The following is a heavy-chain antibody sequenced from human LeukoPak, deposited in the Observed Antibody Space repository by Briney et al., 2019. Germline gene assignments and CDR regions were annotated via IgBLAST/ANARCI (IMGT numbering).Heavy chain of an antibody. D-gene: IGHD3-22*01. Sequence: PGGSLRLSCAASGFTFSSYWMSWVRQAPGKGLEWVANIKQDGSEKYYVDSVKGRFTISRDNAKNSLYLQMNSLRAEDTAVYYCARVGITMIVVVIEGYWFDPWGQGTLVTVSS. J-gene: IGHJ5*02. CDR3: ARVGITMIVVVIEGYWFDP. CDR1: GFTFSSYW. CDR2: IKQDGSEK. V-gene: IGHV3-7*01.